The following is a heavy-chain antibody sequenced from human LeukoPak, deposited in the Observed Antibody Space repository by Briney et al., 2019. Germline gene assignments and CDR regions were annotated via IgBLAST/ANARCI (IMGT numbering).Heavy chain of an antibody. V-gene: IGHV1-18*01. CDR3: ARHFNNYDFWSGYSALFDY. CDR2: ISAYNGNT. D-gene: IGHD3-3*01. J-gene: IGHJ4*02. Sequence: ASVKVSCKASGYTFTSYGISWVRQAPGHGLEWMGWISAYNGNTNYAQKLQGRVTMTTDTSTSTAYMELRSLRSDDTAVYYCARHFNNYDFWSGYSALFDYWGQGTLVTVSS. CDR1: GYTFTSYG.